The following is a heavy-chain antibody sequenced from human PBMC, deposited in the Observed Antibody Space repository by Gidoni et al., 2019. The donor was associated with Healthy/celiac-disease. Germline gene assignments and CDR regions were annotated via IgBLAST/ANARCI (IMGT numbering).Heavy chain of an antibody. D-gene: IGHD2-21*01. Sequence: QVHLFQSGAEVKKPGSSVKVSCKASVCTFSSYAISWVRQAPGQGLEWMGGIIPIFGTANYAQKFQGRVTMTANESTSTAYMELSSLRSEDTAVYYCARDRRDGYPDYWGQGTLVTVSS. J-gene: IGHJ4*02. CDR1: VCTFSSYA. V-gene: IGHV1-69*01. CDR2: IIPIFGTA. CDR3: ARDRRDGYPDY.